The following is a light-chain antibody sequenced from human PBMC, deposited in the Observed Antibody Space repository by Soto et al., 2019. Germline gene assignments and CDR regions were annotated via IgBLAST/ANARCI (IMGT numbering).Light chain of an antibody. CDR3: QQYGSSSYT. Sequence: EIVLRQSPGTLSLSPGERATLSCRASQSISSSYLAWYQQKPGQAPRLLIYAASSRATGIPDRFSGSGSGTDCTLTISRLEPEDFAVYYCQQYGSSSYTFGQGTQLEIK. J-gene: IGKJ2*01. CDR1: QSISSSY. CDR2: AAS. V-gene: IGKV3-20*01.